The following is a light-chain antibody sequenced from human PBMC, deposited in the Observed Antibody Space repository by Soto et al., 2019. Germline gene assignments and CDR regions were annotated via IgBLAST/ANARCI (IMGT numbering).Light chain of an antibody. CDR1: QSVSSY. CDR2: GAS. V-gene: IGKV3-20*01. J-gene: IGKJ4*01. Sequence: EPVLTQSPGTLSLSPGERATLSCRASQSVSSYLAWYQQKPGQAPRLLIYGASNRATGIPDRFSGSGSGTDFTLTISRLEPEDFAVYYCQQYVSSVTFGGGTKVDIK. CDR3: QQYVSSVT.